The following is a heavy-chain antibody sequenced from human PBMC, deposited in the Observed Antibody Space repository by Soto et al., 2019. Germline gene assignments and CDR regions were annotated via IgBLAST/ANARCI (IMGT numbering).Heavy chain of an antibody. Sequence: GGSMRLSGVASAFSSSTSWMSWFRQAPGKGPEWVAIIRQDGSEKYYVESVKGRFTISRDSAKDSLSLQMNSLRVEDTAVYYCARGRGWLFVIWGPGTRVTVSS. CDR2: IRQDGSEK. CDR1: AFSSSTSW. J-gene: IGHJ4*02. D-gene: IGHD6-19*01. CDR3: ARGRGWLFVI. V-gene: IGHV3-7*01.